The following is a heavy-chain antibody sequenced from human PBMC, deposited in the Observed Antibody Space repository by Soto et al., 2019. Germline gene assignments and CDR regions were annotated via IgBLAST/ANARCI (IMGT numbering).Heavy chain of an antibody. V-gene: IGHV1-69*13. CDR3: ARDGGNSFYYYGMDV. J-gene: IGHJ6*02. CDR1: GGTFSSYA. D-gene: IGHD2-21*02. CDR2: IIPIFGTA. Sequence: ASVKVSCKASGGTFSSYAISWVRQAPGQGLEWMGGIIPIFGTANYAQKFQGRVTITADESTSTAYMELSSLRSEDTAVYYCARDGGNSFYYYGMDVWGQGXTVTVYS.